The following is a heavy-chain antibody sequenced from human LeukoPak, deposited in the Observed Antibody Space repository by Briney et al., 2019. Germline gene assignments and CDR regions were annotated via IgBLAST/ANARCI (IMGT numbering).Heavy chain of an antibody. CDR2: IKQDGSEK. Sequence: GGSLRLSCAASGFTFSSYWMSWVRQAPGKGLEWVANIKQDGSEKYYVDSVKGRFTISRDNARNSLYLQMNSLRAEDTAVYYCARDLTSRYSYGRDYWGQGTLVTVSS. V-gene: IGHV3-7*01. CDR3: ARDLTSRYSYGRDY. J-gene: IGHJ4*02. CDR1: GFTFSSYW. D-gene: IGHD5-18*01.